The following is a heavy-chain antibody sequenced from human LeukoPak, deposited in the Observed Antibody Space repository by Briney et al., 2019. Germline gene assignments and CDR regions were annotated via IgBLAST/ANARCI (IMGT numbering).Heavy chain of an antibody. CDR3: ARDPPRRYYGSGSYYAFDY. D-gene: IGHD3-10*01. J-gene: IGHJ4*02. CDR2: ISAYNGNT. V-gene: IGHV1-18*01. Sequence: ASVKVSCKASGYTFTSYGIIWVRQAPGQGLEWMGWISAYNGNTNYAQKLQGRVTMTTDTSTSTAYMELRSLRSDDTAVYYCARDPPRRYYGSGSYYAFDYWGQGTLVTVSS. CDR1: GYTFTSYG.